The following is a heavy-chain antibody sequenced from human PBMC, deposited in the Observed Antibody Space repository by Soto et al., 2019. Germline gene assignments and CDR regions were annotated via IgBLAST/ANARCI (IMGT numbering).Heavy chain of an antibody. CDR3: AKLGGATPDY. V-gene: IGHV3-30*18. CDR2: ISYDGSNK. J-gene: IGHJ4*02. CDR1: GFTFSSYG. Sequence: QVQLVESGGGVVQPGRSLRLSCAASGFTFSSYGMHWVRQAPGKGLEWVAVISYDGSNKYYADSVKGRFTISRDNSKNTLYLKMNSLRDEDTAVYYCAKLGGATPDYWGQGTLVTVSS. D-gene: IGHD3-16*01.